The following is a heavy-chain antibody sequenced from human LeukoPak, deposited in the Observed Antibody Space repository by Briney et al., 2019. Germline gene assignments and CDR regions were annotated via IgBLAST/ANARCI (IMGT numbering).Heavy chain of an antibody. CDR2: ISSGSSTI. D-gene: IGHD7-27*01. J-gene: IGHJ4*02. V-gene: IGHV3-48*01. CDR3: ARDWAFDY. CDR1: GFTFSSYS. Sequence: GGSLRLSCAASGFTFSSYSMNWVRQAPGKGLGWVSYISSGSSTIHYVDSVKGRLTISRDNAKNSLYLQMNSLRVEDTAIYFCARDWAFDYWGQGTLVTVSS.